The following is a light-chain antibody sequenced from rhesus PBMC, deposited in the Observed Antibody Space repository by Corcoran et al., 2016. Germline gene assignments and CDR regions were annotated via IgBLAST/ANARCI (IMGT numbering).Light chain of an antibody. CDR1: QAITND. V-gene: IGKV1-25*01. CDR2: EAT. CDR3: QHYYSTPLT. Sequence: DIQMTQSPSSLSASVGDRVTITCRASQAITNDLAWYQQKPGQTPKLLIYEATSLQSGLPSRFSGSGSGTDFTLTISNLQSEDFATYYCQHYYSTPLTFGGGTKVDIK. J-gene: IGKJ4*01.